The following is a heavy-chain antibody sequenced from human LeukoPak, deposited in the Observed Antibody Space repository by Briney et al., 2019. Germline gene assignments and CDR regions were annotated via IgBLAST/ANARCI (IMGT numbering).Heavy chain of an antibody. Sequence: SETLSLTCTVSGGSISSNSYYWGWIRQPPGKGLEWIGSIYYSGSTYYNPSLKSRVTISVDTSKNQFSLKLSSVTAADTAMYYCASGFLDYYDSSGYHSAPDYWGQGTLVTVSS. CDR3: ASGFLDYYDSSGYHSAPDY. J-gene: IGHJ4*02. V-gene: IGHV4-39*07. CDR1: GGSISSNSYY. CDR2: IYYSGST. D-gene: IGHD3-22*01.